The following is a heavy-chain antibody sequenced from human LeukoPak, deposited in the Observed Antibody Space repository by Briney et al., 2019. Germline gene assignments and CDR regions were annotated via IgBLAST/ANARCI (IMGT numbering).Heavy chain of an antibody. J-gene: IGHJ3*02. Sequence: SVKVSCKASGGTFSSYAISWVRQAPGQGLEWMGGIIPIFGTANYAQKFQGRVTITADESTSTAYMELSSLRSEDTAAYYCARDGYYYDSSGYYYYLGDAFDIWGQGTMVTVSS. CDR2: IIPIFGTA. D-gene: IGHD3-22*01. CDR1: GGTFSSYA. V-gene: IGHV1-69*01. CDR3: ARDGYYYDSSGYYYYLGDAFDI.